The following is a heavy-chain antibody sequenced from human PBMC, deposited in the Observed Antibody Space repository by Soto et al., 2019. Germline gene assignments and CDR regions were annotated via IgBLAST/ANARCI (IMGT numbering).Heavy chain of an antibody. CDR3: AGIVVPAASGVQLYYGMDV. CDR2: INHSGST. D-gene: IGHD2-2*01. V-gene: IGHV4-34*01. J-gene: IGHJ6*02. Sequence: QVQLQQWGAGLLKPSETLSLTCAVYGGSFSGYYWSWIRQPPGKGLEWIGEINHSGSTNYNPSLKSRATISVDTSKIQFSLKLSSVPAADTAVYYCAGIVVPAASGVQLYYGMDVWGQGTTVTVSS. CDR1: GGSFSGYY.